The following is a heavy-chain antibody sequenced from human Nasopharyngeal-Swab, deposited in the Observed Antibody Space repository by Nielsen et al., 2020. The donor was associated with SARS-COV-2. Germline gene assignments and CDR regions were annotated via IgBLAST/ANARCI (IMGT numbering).Heavy chain of an antibody. D-gene: IGHD1-26*01. CDR3: ARVSELSRSYYYYGMDV. CDR2: INPSGSNT. Sequence: ASVKVSCKASGYTFIRDYMHWVRHAPGQGLEWMGIINPSGSNTRYAQKFQGRVTMTRDTSTGTVNMELSSLRSEDTAVYYCARVSELSRSYYYYGMDVWGQGTTVTVSS. J-gene: IGHJ6*02. V-gene: IGHV1-46*01. CDR1: GYTFIRDY.